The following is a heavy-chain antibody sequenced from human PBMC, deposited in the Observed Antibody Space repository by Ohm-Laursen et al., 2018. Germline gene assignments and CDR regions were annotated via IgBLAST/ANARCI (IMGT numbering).Heavy chain of an antibody. CDR3: AKDQIAYCGGDCHYFDS. CDR2: ILYDGSNK. J-gene: IGHJ4*02. D-gene: IGHD2-21*02. V-gene: IGHV3-30*18. Sequence: SLRLSCAASGFTFSSYDMHWVRQAPGKGLEWVALILYDGSNKYYADSVKGRFTISRDNSKNTLYLQMNSLRAEDTAVYYCAKDQIAYCGGDCHYFDSWGQGTLVTVSS. CDR1: GFTFSSYD.